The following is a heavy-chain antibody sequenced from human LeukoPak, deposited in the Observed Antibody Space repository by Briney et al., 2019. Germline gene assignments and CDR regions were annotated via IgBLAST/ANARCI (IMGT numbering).Heavy chain of an antibody. D-gene: IGHD3-22*01. Sequence: SVKVSCKASGGTFSSYAISWVRQAPGQGLEWMGGIIPIFGSTNYAQKFQGRVTITTDKSTSTAYMELSSLRSEDTAVYYCARSSYYYDSSGLDYWGQGTLVTVSS. CDR3: ARSSYYYDSSGLDY. CDR2: IIPIFGST. V-gene: IGHV1-69*05. CDR1: GGTFSSYA. J-gene: IGHJ4*02.